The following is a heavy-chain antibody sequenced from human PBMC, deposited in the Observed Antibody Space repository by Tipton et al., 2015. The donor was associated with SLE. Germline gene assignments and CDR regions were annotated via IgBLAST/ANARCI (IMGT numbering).Heavy chain of an antibody. D-gene: IGHD3-3*01. CDR1: GDSIISSSYY. CDR3: ARDGPYYDFWSGMGPFDI. J-gene: IGHJ3*02. CDR2: VAYSGST. V-gene: IGHV4-39*07. Sequence: TLSLTCSVSGDSIISSSYYWGWIRQPPGKGMEWIGSVAYSGSTYYNPSFKIRVPISGDTSKNHFSRMLRSVTAADTAVYYCARDGPYYDFWSGMGPFDIWGQGTMVTVSS.